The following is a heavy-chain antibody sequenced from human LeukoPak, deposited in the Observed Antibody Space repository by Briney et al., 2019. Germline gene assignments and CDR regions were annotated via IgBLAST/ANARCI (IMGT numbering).Heavy chain of an antibody. Sequence: GGSLRLSCAASGXTFSSYAMSWVRQAPGKGLEWVSAISGSGDRKYYADSVKGRFTISRDNSKNTLYLQMNSLRAEDTAVYYCAKSVSPSGWSPNYWGQGTLVTVSS. CDR1: GXTFSSYA. V-gene: IGHV3-23*01. CDR2: ISGSGDRK. CDR3: AKSVSPSGWSPNY. D-gene: IGHD6-19*01. J-gene: IGHJ4*02.